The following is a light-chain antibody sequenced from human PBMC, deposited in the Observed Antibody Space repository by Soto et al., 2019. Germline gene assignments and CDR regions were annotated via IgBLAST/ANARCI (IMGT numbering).Light chain of an antibody. J-gene: IGKJ1*01. V-gene: IGKV1-5*01. CDR2: DAS. CDR3: LQYSSHSWT. Sequence: IQRNQSPSILSANLGAHVTITCRASRSISDWLAWYQQKPGKAPELLIFDASNLKSGVSSRFSGSGSGTEFTLTISRLQPDDVATYYCLQYSSHSWTFGQGTKVDI. CDR1: RSISDW.